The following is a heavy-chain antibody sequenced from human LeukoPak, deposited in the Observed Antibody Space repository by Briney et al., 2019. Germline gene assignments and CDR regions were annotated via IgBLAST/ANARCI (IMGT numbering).Heavy chain of an antibody. CDR3: AKGGGTGYPFDY. J-gene: IGHJ4*02. Sequence: PGGSLRLSCTASGFTFSNFWMGWVRQAPGKGLKWVANIKQDETEKFYLGSVKGRFTISRDNAKNSLYLQMNSLRVEDTALYYCAKGGGTGYPFDYWGQGTLVTVSS. V-gene: IGHV3-7*03. D-gene: IGHD3/OR15-3a*01. CDR1: GFTFSNFW. CDR2: IKQDETEK.